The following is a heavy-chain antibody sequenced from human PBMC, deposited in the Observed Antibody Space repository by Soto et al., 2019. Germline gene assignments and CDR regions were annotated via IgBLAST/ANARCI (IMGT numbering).Heavy chain of an antibody. V-gene: IGHV3-23*01. J-gene: IGHJ6*03. D-gene: IGHD2-2*01. Sequence: EVQLLESGGGLVQPGGSLRLSCAASGFTFSSYAMNWVRQAPGKGLEWVSAISGSGGSTYYGDSVKGRFTISRDNSKNTLYLQMNSLRAEDTAVYYCAKEVYCSSTSCYYYMDVWGKGTTVTVSS. CDR3: AKEVYCSSTSCYYYMDV. CDR2: ISGSGGST. CDR1: GFTFSSYA.